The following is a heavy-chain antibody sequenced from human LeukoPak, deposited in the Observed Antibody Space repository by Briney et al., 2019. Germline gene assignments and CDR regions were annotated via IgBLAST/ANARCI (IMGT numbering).Heavy chain of an antibody. D-gene: IGHD3-16*01. CDR3: ARDLGGGFFDY. Sequence: PGGSLRLSCAASGFTFSSYSINWVRQAPGKGLEWVSSISSSRSYIHYADSVKGRFTISRDDAKNSLYLQMSNLRAEDTAVYYCARDLGGGFFDYWGQGTLVTVSS. CDR1: GFTFSSYS. CDR2: ISSSRSYI. V-gene: IGHV3-21*01. J-gene: IGHJ4*02.